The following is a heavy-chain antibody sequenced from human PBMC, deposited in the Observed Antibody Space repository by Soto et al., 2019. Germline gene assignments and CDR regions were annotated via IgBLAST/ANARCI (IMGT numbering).Heavy chain of an antibody. V-gene: IGHV3-23*01. CDR2: ISGSGGST. CDR3: AKDPRYYDFWSGYPGEHDY. D-gene: IGHD3-3*01. Sequence: LRLSCAASGFTFSSYAMSWVRQAPGKGLEWVSAISGSGGSTYYADSVKGRFTISRDNSKNTLYLQMNSLRAEDTAVYYCAKDPRYYDFWSGYPGEHDYWGQGTLVTVSS. CDR1: GFTFSSYA. J-gene: IGHJ4*02.